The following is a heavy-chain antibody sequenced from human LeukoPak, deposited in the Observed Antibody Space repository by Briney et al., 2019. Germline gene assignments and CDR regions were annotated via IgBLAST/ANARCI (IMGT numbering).Heavy chain of an antibody. D-gene: IGHD3-22*01. J-gene: IGHJ4*02. Sequence: GGSLRLSCAASGFTLSDYAMSWVRQAPGKGLDWVSGISGSGGTIYYAGAVKGRFTISRDNSKNTIYLQMKRLRDDDTALYYCTKGPQVGSGYHPDYWGQGTLVTVSS. V-gene: IGHV3-23*01. CDR3: TKGPQVGSGYHPDY. CDR2: ISGSGGTI. CDR1: GFTLSDYA.